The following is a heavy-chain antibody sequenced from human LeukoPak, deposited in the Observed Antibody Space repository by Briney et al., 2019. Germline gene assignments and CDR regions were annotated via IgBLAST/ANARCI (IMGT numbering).Heavy chain of an antibody. CDR2: ISTYNGNT. CDR1: GYTFTSYG. Sequence: ASVKVSCKASGYTFTSYGISWMRQAPGQGLEWMGWISTYNGNTDYAQKLQGRVTITTDTSTSTAYMELRSLRSDDTAVYFCVRDQMAILWAFDIWGQGTMVTVSS. J-gene: IGHJ3*02. V-gene: IGHV1-18*01. D-gene: IGHD5-24*01. CDR3: VRDQMAILWAFDI.